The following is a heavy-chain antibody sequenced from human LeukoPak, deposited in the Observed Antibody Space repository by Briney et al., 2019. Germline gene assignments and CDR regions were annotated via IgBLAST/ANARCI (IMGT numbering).Heavy chain of an antibody. CDR1: GYRFANYW. D-gene: IGHD6-13*01. CDR2: IYPGDSDT. CDR3: ARHVGSSDVDF. J-gene: IGHJ4*02. V-gene: IGHV5-51*01. Sequence: GESLKISCKGSGYRFANYWIGWVRQMPGKGLEWMGIIYPGDSDTRYSPSFQGQVTISADKSISTAYLQWSSLQASDTAMYYCARHVGSSDVDFWGQGALVTVSS.